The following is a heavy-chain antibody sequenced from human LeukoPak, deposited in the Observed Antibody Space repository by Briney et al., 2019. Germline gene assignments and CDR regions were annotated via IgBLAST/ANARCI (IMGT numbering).Heavy chain of an antibody. CDR2: ISASCDTT. CDR3: ATVGDYYGAGASFDY. CDR1: GFTFSTYG. D-gene: IGHD3-10*01. Sequence: VSLRLSCAVSGFTFSTYGMSWVRQTPGKGLEWVSTISASCDTTDYADSVKGRFTISRDNSQNTLYLQMSSLRAADTDVYYCATVGDYYGAGASFDYWGQGTLVTVSS. J-gene: IGHJ4*02. V-gene: IGHV3-23*01.